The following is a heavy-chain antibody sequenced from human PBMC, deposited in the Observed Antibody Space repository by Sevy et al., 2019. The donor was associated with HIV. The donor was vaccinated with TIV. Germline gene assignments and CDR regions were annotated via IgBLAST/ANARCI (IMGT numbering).Heavy chain of an antibody. V-gene: IGHV3-74*01. D-gene: IGHD2-21*02. J-gene: IGHJ6*03. CDR1: GFTFSSYW. CDR3: ARNGDYYYYYYMDV. Sequence: GGSLRLSCVASGFTFSSYWMHWVRQAPGKGLVWVSRINSDGSSTSYADSVKGRFTISRDNAKNTLYLQMNSLRAEDTAVYYCARNGDYYYYYYMDVWGKGTTVTVSS. CDR2: INSDGSST.